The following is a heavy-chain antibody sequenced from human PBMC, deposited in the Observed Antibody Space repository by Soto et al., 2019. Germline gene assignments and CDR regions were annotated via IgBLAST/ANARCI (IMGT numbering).Heavy chain of an antibody. V-gene: IGHV4-39*01. CDR2: IYYSGST. J-gene: IGHJ4*02. CDR3: ARRESYDILTGYYHFDY. Sequence: PSETLSLTCSVSGCSISSSSYYWGWIRQPPGKGLEWIGNIYYSGSTYYNPSLKSRVTISVDTSKNQFSLKLSSVTAADTAVYYCARRESYDILTGYYHFDYWGQGTLVTVSS. D-gene: IGHD3-9*01. CDR1: GCSISSSSYY.